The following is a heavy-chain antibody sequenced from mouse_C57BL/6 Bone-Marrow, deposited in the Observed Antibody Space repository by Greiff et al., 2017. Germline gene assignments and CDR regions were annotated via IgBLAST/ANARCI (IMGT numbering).Heavy chain of an antibody. D-gene: IGHD4-1*01. Sequence: EVQLVESGPGLAKPSQTLSLTCSVTGYSITSDYWNWIRKFPGNKLEYMGYISYSGSTYYNPSLTSRISITRAKSKNQYYLQLNSVTTEDTATYYCARYNWDLYCFDYWGQGTTLTVSA. V-gene: IGHV3-8*01. CDR1: GYSITSDY. J-gene: IGHJ2*01. CDR3: ARYNWDLYCFDY. CDR2: ISYSGST.